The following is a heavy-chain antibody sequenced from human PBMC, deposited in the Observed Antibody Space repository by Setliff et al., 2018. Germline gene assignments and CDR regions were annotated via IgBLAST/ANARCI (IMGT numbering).Heavy chain of an antibody. J-gene: IGHJ4*02. Sequence: TLSLTLTCSFSGFSLTTPSVSVGWIRQPPGKALEWLALIYWDDDKRYSPSLKSRVTITKDTSKNQVVLTMTGMDPVDAATYYCARTFYYDDSGSNRLLYYFDYWGQGALVTVSS. V-gene: IGHV2-5*02. CDR2: IYWDDDK. D-gene: IGHD3-22*01. CDR3: ARTFYYDDSGSNRLLYYFDY. CDR1: GFSLTTPSVS.